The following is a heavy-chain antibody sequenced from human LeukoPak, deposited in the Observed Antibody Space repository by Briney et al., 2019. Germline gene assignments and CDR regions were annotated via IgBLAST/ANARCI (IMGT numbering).Heavy chain of an antibody. V-gene: IGHV3-53*01. D-gene: IGHD2-15*01. CDR3: SGGIHYYYYGMDV. CDR2: IYSGGST. J-gene: IGHJ6*02. CDR1: GFTVINNY. Sequence: PGGSLRLSCAASGFTVINNYMTWVPQAPGKGLEWVSVIYSGGSTYYADSVKGRFIISRDYSMTTVYLQMNSLRAEDTAVYYCSGGIHYYYYGMDVWGQGTTVTVAS.